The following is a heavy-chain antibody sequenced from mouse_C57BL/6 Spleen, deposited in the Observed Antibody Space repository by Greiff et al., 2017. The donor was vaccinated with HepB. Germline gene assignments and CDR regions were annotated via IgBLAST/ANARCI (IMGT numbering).Heavy chain of an antibody. CDR1: GYTFTSYT. CDR2: INPSSGYT. Sequence: QVQLKQSGAELARPGASVKMSCKASGYTFTSYTMHWVKQRPGQGLEWIGYINPSSGYTKYNQKFKDKATLTADKSSSTAYMQLSSLTSEDSAVYYCARADGSSYLALLFDYWGQGTTLTVSS. V-gene: IGHV1-4*01. J-gene: IGHJ2*01. D-gene: IGHD1-1*01. CDR3: ARADGSSYLALLFDY.